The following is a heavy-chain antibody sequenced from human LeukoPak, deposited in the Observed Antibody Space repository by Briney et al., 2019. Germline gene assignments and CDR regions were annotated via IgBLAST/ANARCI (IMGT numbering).Heavy chain of an antibody. CDR2: NDQSGST. CDR3: ARVNWNDHLRHNWFDP. CDR1: VGSFSGYY. J-gene: IGHJ5*02. D-gene: IGHD1-1*01. V-gene: IGHV4-34*01. Sequence: SETLSLTCAVYVGSFSGYYWTWIRQPPGKGLEWIGENDQSGSTNYNPSLKSRVTLSVDTSKNQFSLKVNSVTAADTALYYCARVNWNDHLRHNWFDPWGQGTLVTVSS.